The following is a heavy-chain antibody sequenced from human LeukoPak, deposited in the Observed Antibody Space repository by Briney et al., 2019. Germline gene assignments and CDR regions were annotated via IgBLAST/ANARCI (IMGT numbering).Heavy chain of an antibody. CDR3: ARTGDGYNYYNYYYMDV. V-gene: IGHV4-39*07. D-gene: IGHD5-24*01. Sequence: PSETLSLTCNVSGVSISSSSYYWGWIRQPPGKGLEWIGSIYSSGSTYYNSSLKSRVTISIDTSKNQVSLKMSSVTAADTAVYYCARTGDGYNYYNYYYMDVWGKGTTVTVTS. CDR1: GVSISSSSYY. J-gene: IGHJ6*03. CDR2: IYSSGST.